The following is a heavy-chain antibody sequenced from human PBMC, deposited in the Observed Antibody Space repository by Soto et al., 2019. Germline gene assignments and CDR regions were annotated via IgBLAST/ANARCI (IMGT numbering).Heavy chain of an antibody. D-gene: IGHD3-9*01. CDR3: LRLSDIFTGHLDY. Sequence: ASVKFSCKASGYTFTSYGICLERQAPGQGLEWMGWISAYNGNTNYAQKLQGRVTMTTDTSTSTAYMELRSLRSDDTAVYYCLRLSDIFTGHLDYWGQGTLVPVSS. CDR1: GYTFTSYG. CDR2: ISAYNGNT. J-gene: IGHJ4*02. V-gene: IGHV1-18*01.